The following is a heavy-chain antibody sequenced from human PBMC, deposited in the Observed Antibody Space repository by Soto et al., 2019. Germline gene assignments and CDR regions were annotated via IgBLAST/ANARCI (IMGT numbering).Heavy chain of an antibody. CDR1: GFTFRSYG. V-gene: IGHV3-30*18. CDR2: ISDDGNKK. Sequence: VGSLRLSCAASGFTFRSYGMHWVRQAPGKGLEWVALISDDGNKKYYADSVKGRFTISRDNSKNTVYLQMNSLRAEDTAFYYCAKDDRRYGMDVWGQGTTVTVSS. J-gene: IGHJ6*02. CDR3: AKDDRRYGMDV.